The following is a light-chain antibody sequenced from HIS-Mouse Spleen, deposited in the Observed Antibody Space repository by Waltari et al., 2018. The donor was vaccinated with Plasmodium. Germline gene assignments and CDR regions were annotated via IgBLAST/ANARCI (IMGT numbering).Light chain of an antibody. CDR2: GAS. CDR1: QRVSSN. J-gene: IGKJ1*01. Sequence: EIVMTQSPATLSVSPGERATLTCRASQRVSSNLAWYQQKPRQAPRLLIYGASTRATGIPARFSGSGSGTEFTLTISSLQSEDFAVYYCQQYNNWPPWTFGQGTKVEIK. CDR3: QQYNNWPPWT. V-gene: IGKV3-15*01.